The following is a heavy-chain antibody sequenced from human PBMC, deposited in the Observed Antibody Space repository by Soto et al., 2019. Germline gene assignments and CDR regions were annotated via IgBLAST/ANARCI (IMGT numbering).Heavy chain of an antibody. CDR3: ARDFFDSSDYTTNWFDP. CDR2: IYHTGNA. Sequence: PSETLSLTCSVSGDSISNSRFYWAWIRQQPGVGLEWIGSIYHTGNAYYNPSLKSRVTISVDTSKDQFSLKLTSVTAADAALYYCARDFFDSSDYTTNWFDPWGQGTLVTVSS. CDR1: GDSISNSRFY. V-gene: IGHV4-39*01. D-gene: IGHD3-22*01. J-gene: IGHJ5*02.